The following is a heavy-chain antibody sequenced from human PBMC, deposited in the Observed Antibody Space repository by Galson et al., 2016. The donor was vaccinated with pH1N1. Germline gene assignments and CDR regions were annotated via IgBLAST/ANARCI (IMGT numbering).Heavy chain of an antibody. Sequence: QSGAEVTKPGESLKISCKGSGYSFTRYWIGWVRQMPGKGLEWMGIIFPGDSDTRYSPSFQGQVTISADKSISTAYLQWSSLKASATAMYYCARHSGDGYRYGSERYFDYWGQGTLVTVSS. CDR2: IFPGDSDT. CDR1: GYSFTRYW. D-gene: IGHD5-18*01. CDR3: ARHSGDGYRYGSERYFDY. V-gene: IGHV5-51*01. J-gene: IGHJ4*02.